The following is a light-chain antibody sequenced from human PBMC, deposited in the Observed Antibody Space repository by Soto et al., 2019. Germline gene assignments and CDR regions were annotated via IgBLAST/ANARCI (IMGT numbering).Light chain of an antibody. V-gene: IGKV4-1*01. Sequence: DIVMTQSPDSLAVSLGERATINCKSSQSVLYSSNNKNYLAWYQQKLGQPPKLLIRWASTRESGVPDRFSGSGSGTDFTLTISSLQAEDVAVYYCQQYYSTPWTFGQVTKVEIK. J-gene: IGKJ1*01. CDR1: QSVLYSSNNKNY. CDR3: QQYYSTPWT. CDR2: WAS.